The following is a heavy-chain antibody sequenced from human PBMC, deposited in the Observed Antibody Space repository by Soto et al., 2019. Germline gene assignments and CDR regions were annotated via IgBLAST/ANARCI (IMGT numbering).Heavy chain of an antibody. CDR2: FSGNNGNT. D-gene: IGHD3-10*01. CDR1: GYTFTTYD. V-gene: IGHV1-18*04. J-gene: IGHJ4*02. CDR3: ARGGSGGGFDY. Sequence: QVQLVQSGAEVQKPGASVKVSCKASGYTFTTYDITWVRQAPGQGLEWMGWFSGNNGNTNYAQKLRGRVTMTRDTSTSTAYMDLRSLTSDDTAVYYCARGGSGGGFDYWGQETLVTVS.